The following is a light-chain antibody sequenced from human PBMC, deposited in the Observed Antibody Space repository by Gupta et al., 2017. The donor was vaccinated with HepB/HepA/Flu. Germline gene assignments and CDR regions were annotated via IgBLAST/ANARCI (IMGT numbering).Light chain of an antibody. Sequence: VLTQSPATLSLSPGERATLSCRASQSISRYLIWYQQKPGQAPRLLIYDASTRATGIPARFSGSGSGTDFTLTISSLEPEDFAGYYCQQRESWPITFGQGTRLEIK. CDR1: QSISRY. V-gene: IGKV3-11*01. CDR2: DAS. CDR3: QQRESWPIT. J-gene: IGKJ5*01.